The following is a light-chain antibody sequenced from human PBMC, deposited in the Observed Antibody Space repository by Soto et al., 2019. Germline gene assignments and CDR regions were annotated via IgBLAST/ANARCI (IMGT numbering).Light chain of an antibody. Sequence: QSVLTQPASVSGSPGQSITISCPGTSSDVGGYNYVSWYQQHPGKAPKIMIYDVSNRPSGVSTRFSGSKSGNTASLTISGLQAEDEADYYCNSYTTSNTRQIVFGTGTKVTVL. CDR3: NSYTTSNTRQIV. V-gene: IGLV2-14*01. CDR1: SSDVGGYNY. J-gene: IGLJ1*01. CDR2: DVS.